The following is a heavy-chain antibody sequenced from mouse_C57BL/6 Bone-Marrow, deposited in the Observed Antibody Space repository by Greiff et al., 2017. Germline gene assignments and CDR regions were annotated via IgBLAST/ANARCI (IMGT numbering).Heavy chain of an antibody. CDR2: IFPGSGST. J-gene: IGHJ4*01. V-gene: IGHV1-75*01. Sequence: QVQLKESGPELVKPGASVKISCKASGYTFTDYYINWVKQRPGQGLEWIGWIFPGSGSTYYNEKFKGKATLTVDKSSNTAYMQLSSLTTEDSAIYYCARWGYAMDYWGQGTSVTVSS. CDR3: ARWGYAMDY. CDR1: GYTFTDYY.